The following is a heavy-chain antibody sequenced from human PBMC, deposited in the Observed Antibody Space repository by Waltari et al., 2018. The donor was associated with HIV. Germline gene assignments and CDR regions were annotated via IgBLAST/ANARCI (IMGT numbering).Heavy chain of an antibody. V-gene: IGHV4-59*01. CDR1: GGSISRYY. CDR2: IYYSGST. J-gene: IGHJ4*02. D-gene: IGHD3-22*01. CDR3: ARSYYDSSGYHLFDY. Sequence: QVQLQESGPGLVKPSETLSLTCTVYGGSISRYYWSWIRPPPGKGLEWIGYIYYSGSTNYNPSLESRVTISVDTAKNQFSLKLTSVTAADTAVYYCARSYYDSSGYHLFDYWGQGTLVTVSS.